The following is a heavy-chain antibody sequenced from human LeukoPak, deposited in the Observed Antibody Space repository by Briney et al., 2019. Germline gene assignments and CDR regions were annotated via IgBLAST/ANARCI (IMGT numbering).Heavy chain of an antibody. CDR2: IYTSGST. CDR1: GGSISSDY. V-gene: IGHV4-4*07. Sequence: SETLSLTCTVSGGSISSDYWSWIRQPAGKGLEWIGRIYTSGSTNYNPSLKSRVTISVDTSKNQFSLQLSSVTAADTAVYYCARVRIYDSSGYYRYYFDYWGQGTLVTVSS. D-gene: IGHD3-22*01. CDR3: ARVRIYDSSGYYRYYFDY. J-gene: IGHJ4*02.